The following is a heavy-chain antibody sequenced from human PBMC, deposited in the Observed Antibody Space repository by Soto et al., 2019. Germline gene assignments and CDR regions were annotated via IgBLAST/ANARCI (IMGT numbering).Heavy chain of an antibody. J-gene: IGHJ4*02. CDR3: AKMGGGDFDY. V-gene: IGHV3-9*01. CDR2: ISWNSGSI. D-gene: IGHD1-26*01. Sequence: EVQLVESGGGLVQPGRSLRLSCAASGFTFDDYAMHWVRQAPGKGLEWVSGISWNSGSIGYADSVKGRFTISRDNAKNSLYLQMNSLRAEDTALYYCAKMGGGDFDYWGQRTLVTVSS. CDR1: GFTFDDYA.